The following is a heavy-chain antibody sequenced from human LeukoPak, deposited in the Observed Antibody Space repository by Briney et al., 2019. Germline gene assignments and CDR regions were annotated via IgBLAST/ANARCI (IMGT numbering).Heavy chain of an antibody. Sequence: SGGSLRLFCAASGFTFSSYAMSWVRQAPGKGLEWVSAISGSGGSTYYAYSVKGRFTISRDNCKNTLYLQMNSLRAEDTAVYYWAKGHNNLKYGSGSWYYFDYWGQGTLVTVSS. D-gene: IGHD3-10*01. CDR1: GFTFSSYA. J-gene: IGHJ4*02. CDR3: AKGHNNLKYGSGSWYYFDY. V-gene: IGHV3-23*01. CDR2: ISGSGGST.